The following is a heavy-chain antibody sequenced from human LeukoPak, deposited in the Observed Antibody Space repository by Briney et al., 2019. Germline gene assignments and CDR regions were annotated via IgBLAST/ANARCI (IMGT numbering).Heavy chain of an antibody. CDR1: GGSFTDYF. V-gene: IGHV4-34*01. CDR2: INDYTGNT. J-gene: IGHJ6*02. Sequence: SSETLSLTCDVFGGSFTDYFWTWIRQSPGKGLEWIGEINDYTGNTNYNPSLNSRVSISLEKSKNQFSLELRSMTAADTAVYYCARGRIAKIVVVHSFHYGMDVWGQGTTVTVSS. D-gene: IGHD3-22*01. CDR3: ARGRIAKIVVVHSFHYGMDV.